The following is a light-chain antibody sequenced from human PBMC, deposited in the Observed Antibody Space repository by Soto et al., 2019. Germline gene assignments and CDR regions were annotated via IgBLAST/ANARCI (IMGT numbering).Light chain of an antibody. CDR2: NVS. CDR1: SSDVCGYNY. V-gene: IGLV2-14*03. CDR3: NSYTTISTLV. Sequence: QSALTQPASVSGSPGQSITISCTGTSSDVCGYNYVSWYQHHPGKAPKLLIYNVSDRPSGVSNRFSGSKSGNTASLTISGLQAEDEADYYCNSYTTISTLVFGGGTKLTVL. J-gene: IGLJ3*02.